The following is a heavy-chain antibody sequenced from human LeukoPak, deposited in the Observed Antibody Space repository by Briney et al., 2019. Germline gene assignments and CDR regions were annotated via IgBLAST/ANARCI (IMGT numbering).Heavy chain of an antibody. CDR1: GGSISSSTYY. V-gene: IGHV4-39*07. D-gene: IGHD4-17*01. CDR2: MYYIGST. Sequence: SETLSLTCTVSGGSISSSTYYWGWIRQPPGKGLEWIASMYYIGSTYYNPSLKSRVTISQDTSKNQFSLKLDSVTAADTAVYYCARNNDYGDYYFDYWGQGTLVTVSS. CDR3: ARNNDYGDYYFDY. J-gene: IGHJ4*02.